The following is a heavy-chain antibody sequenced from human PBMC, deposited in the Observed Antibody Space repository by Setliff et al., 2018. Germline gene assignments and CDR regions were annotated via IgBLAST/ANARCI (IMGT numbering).Heavy chain of an antibody. V-gene: IGHV3-23*01. D-gene: IGHD3-10*01. CDR2: SSARTGLT. CDR3: AKDHGSGSYYLSWGGDYYGMDV. CDR1: GFTFSSYT. J-gene: IGHJ6*02. Sequence: GGSLRLSCEASGFTFSSYTMTWVRQAPGEGLEWVSGSSARTGLTYYADSMKGRFTMSRDISKNTVYLQMTSLRAEDTPVYYCAKDHGSGSYYLSWGGDYYGMDVWGQGTTVTVSS.